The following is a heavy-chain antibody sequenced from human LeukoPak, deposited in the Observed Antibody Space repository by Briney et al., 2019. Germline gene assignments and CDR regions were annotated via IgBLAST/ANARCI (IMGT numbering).Heavy chain of an antibody. Sequence: GASVKVSCKASGYTFTSYDINWVRQATGQGLEWMGWMNPNSGNTGYAQKFQGRVTMTRNTSISTAYMELSSLRSEDTAVYYCARTSGGLLRLSYYYYYGMDVWGQGTTVTVSS. D-gene: IGHD3-3*01. CDR1: GYTFTSYD. CDR3: ARTSGGLLRLSYYYYYGMDV. CDR2: MNPNSGNT. V-gene: IGHV1-8*01. J-gene: IGHJ6*02.